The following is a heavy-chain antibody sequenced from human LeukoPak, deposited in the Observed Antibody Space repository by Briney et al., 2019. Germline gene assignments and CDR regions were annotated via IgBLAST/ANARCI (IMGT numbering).Heavy chain of an antibody. V-gene: IGHV3-30*18. J-gene: IGHJ2*01. Sequence: PGGSLRLSCAASGFTFSSYAMHWVRLAPGKGLEWVAVISYDGSNKYYADSVKGRFTISRDNSKNTLYLQMNSLRAEDTAVYYCAKRDYYDSSGYALWGRGTLVTVSS. CDR1: GFTFSSYA. D-gene: IGHD3-22*01. CDR3: AKRDYYDSSGYAL. CDR2: ISYDGSNK.